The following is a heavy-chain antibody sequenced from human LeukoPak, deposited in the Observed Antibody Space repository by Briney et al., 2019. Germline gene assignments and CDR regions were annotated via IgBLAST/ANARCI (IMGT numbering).Heavy chain of an antibody. V-gene: IGHV4-4*07. J-gene: IGHJ4*02. CDR3: ARDGLYSYGYSYFDY. Sequence: SETLSLTCTVYGVSISSYHWSWLRQPAGKGLEWLGRVHTSVTTNYNPSLKSRVTMSVDTSKNQLSLILTSVTAADTAVYYCARDGLYSYGYSYFDYWGQGTLVTVSS. D-gene: IGHD5-18*01. CDR1: GVSISSYH. CDR2: VHTSVTT.